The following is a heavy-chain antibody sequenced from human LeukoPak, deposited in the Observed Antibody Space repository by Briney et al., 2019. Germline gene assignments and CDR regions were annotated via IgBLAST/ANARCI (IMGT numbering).Heavy chain of an antibody. CDR3: SKDAHSSSSTG. D-gene: IGHD6-13*01. J-gene: IGHJ4*02. Sequence: GGSLRLSCAASGFTFSSYAMTWVRQAPGKGLEWVSSISAGGYNTYYADPVRGRFTISRDKSKNTLYLQMNSLRAEDTAVYYCSKDAHSSSSTGWGQGTLVTVSS. CDR2: ISAGGYNT. CDR1: GFTFSSYA. V-gene: IGHV3-23*01.